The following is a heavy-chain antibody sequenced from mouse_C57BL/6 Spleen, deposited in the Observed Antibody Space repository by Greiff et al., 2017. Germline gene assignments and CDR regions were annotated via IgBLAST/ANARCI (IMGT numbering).Heavy chain of an antibody. CDR3: ASPIYYDYDGYAMDY. CDR2: IYPGSGNT. CDR1: GYSFTSYY. D-gene: IGHD2-4*01. Sequence: VQGVESGPELVKPGASVKISCKASGYSFTSYYIHWVKQRPGQGLEWIGWIYPGSGNTKYNEKFKGKGTLTADTSSSTAYMQLSSLTSADSAGYYGASPIYYDYDGYAMDYWGQGTSGTVSS. J-gene: IGHJ4*01. V-gene: IGHV1-66*01.